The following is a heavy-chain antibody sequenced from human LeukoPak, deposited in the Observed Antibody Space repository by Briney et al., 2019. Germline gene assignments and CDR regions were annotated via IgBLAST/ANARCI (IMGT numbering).Heavy chain of an antibody. D-gene: IGHD3-3*01. Sequence: SETLSLTCTVSGGSISSYYWSWIRQPAGKGLEWIGRIYPSGSTSYDPSLKSRVSMSVDTSKNQFYLKLTSVTAADTAVYYCARDPSLLSGFFDSWGRGTLVSVSS. V-gene: IGHV4-4*07. CDR2: IYPSGST. J-gene: IGHJ4*02. CDR3: ARDPSLLSGFFDS. CDR1: GGSISSYY.